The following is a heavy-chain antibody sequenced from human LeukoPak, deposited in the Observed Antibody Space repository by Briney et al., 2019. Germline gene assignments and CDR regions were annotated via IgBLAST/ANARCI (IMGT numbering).Heavy chain of an antibody. CDR1: GGSASSGSYY. J-gene: IGHJ5*02. CDR3: AREKLGRDGYNAYNWFDP. V-gene: IGHV4-61*01. CDR2: IYYSGST. D-gene: IGHD5-24*01. Sequence: PSETLSLTCTVSGGSASSGSYYWSWIRQPPGKGLEWVGYIYYSGSTNYNPSLKSRVTISVDTSKNQFSLKLSSVTAADTAVYYCAREKLGRDGYNAYNWFDPWGQGTLVTVSS.